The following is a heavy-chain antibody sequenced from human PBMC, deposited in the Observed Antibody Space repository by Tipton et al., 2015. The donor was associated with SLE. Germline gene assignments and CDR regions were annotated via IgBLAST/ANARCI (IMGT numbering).Heavy chain of an antibody. CDR1: GGSISSGGYY. V-gene: IGHV4-31*02. J-gene: IGHJ4*02. Sequence: RSLRLSCTVSGGSISSGGYYWSWIRQHPGKGLEWIGYIYYSGSTYYNPPLKSRVTISVDTSKNQFSLKLSSVTAADTAVYYCARAPVAGYYFDYWGQGTLVTVSS. CDR2: IYYSGST. D-gene: IGHD4-23*01. CDR3: ARAPVAGYYFDY.